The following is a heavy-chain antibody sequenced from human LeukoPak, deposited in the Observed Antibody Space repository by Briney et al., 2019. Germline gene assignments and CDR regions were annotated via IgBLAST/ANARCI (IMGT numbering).Heavy chain of an antibody. CDR1: GHSVTSYG. V-gene: IGHV1-18*01. CDR3: ARGNYYDSSGLQH. D-gene: IGHD3-22*01. J-gene: IGHJ1*01. CDR2: ISAYNGNT. Sequence: ASVKVSCKASGHSVTSYGISRVRQAPGQWLEWMGCISAYNGNTNYAQKLQGRVTMTTDTSTSTAYMELRSLRSDDTAVYYCARGNYYDSSGLQHWGQGTLVTVSS.